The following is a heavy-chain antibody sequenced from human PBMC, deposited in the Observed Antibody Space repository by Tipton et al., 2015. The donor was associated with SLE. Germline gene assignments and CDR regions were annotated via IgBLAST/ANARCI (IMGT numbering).Heavy chain of an antibody. D-gene: IGHD1-14*01. V-gene: IGHV4-59*12. CDR1: GGSISSYY. Sequence: TLSLTCTVSGGSISSYYWSWIRQPPGKGLEWIAYIHSSGRTNYNPSLKSRLTISLDTSKNQFSLNLNPVTAADTAVYYCARPDLIWGQGTLVTVSS. CDR2: IHSSGRT. J-gene: IGHJ4*02. CDR3: ARPDLI.